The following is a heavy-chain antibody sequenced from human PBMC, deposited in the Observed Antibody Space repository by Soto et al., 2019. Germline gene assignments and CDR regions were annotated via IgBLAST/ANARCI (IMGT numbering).Heavy chain of an antibody. CDR3: ARGGIQLSYAFDY. V-gene: IGHV4-4*07. CDR2: IYTSGST. CDR1: GTSVSNYY. J-gene: IGHJ4*02. D-gene: IGHD5-18*01. Sequence: PSETLSLTCIVSGTSVSNYYWSWIRQPAGKGLEHIGRIYTSGSTSYNPSLKSRVTMSMDTSQTQIYLNLTSVTAADTAVYYCARGGIQLSYAFDYWGQGIQVTVYS.